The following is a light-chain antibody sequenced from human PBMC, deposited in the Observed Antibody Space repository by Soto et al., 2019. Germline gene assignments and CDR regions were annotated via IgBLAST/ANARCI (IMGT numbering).Light chain of an antibody. V-gene: IGKV3-11*01. J-gene: IGKJ5*01. CDR2: DAS. CDR3: QQRSNWPGIT. CDR1: QSVSSY. Sequence: EIVLTQSPATLSLSPGERATLSCRASQSVSSYLAWYQQKPGQAPRLLIYDASNRATGIPARFSGSGSGTDFTLTISCLEPVDFAVYYCQQRSNWPGITFGQGTRLEIK.